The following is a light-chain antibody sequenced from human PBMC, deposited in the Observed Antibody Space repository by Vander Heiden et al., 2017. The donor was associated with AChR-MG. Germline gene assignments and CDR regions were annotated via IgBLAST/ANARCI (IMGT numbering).Light chain of an antibody. CDR2: GKN. J-gene: IGLJ3*02. CDR3: NSRDSSGNHLV. V-gene: IGLV3-19*01. Sequence: SSELTQDPAVSVPLGQPVRITCQGDSLRSDYASWYQQKPGQAPVLVIYGKNNRPSGIPDRFSGSSSGNTASLTITGAQAEDEADYYCNSRDSSGNHLVFGGGTKLTVL. CDR1: SLRSDY.